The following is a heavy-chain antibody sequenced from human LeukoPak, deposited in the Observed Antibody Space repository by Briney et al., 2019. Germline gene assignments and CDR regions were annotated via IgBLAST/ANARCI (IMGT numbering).Heavy chain of an antibody. CDR3: ATLGYSSSWDAFDI. Sequence: ASVKVSCKVSGYTLTELSMHWVRQAPGKGLEWMGGFDPEDGETIYAQKFQGRVTMTEDTSTDTAYMELSSLRSEDTAVYYCATLGYSSSWDAFDIWGQGTMVTVSS. CDR2: FDPEDGET. V-gene: IGHV1-24*01. D-gene: IGHD6-13*01. CDR1: GYTLTELS. J-gene: IGHJ3*02.